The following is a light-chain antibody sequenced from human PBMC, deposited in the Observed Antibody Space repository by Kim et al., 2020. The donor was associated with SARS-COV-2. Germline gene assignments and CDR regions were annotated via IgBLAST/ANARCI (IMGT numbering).Light chain of an antibody. CDR1: QSVLFSSTNKNY. CDR3: QQYSSTPRT. Sequence: ATFNCKSSQSVLFSSTNKNYLAWYQQKPGQPPKLLIYWASTRESGVPDRFSGSGSGTDFTLTISSLQAEDVAVYYCQQYSSTPRTFGQGTKVDIK. J-gene: IGKJ1*01. CDR2: WAS. V-gene: IGKV4-1*01.